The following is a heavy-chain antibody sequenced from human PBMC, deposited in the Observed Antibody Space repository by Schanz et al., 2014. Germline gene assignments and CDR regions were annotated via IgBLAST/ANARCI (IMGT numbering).Heavy chain of an antibody. D-gene: IGHD7-27*01. CDR1: GFIFNDYY. Sequence: QGQLVESGGGLVKPGGCLRLSCAASGFIFNDYYMNWIRQAPGKGLEWLSYISRDGTTSYYADSVKGRFTISRDNAKNSLYLEMTSLRGEDTAVYYCARENLNWEAFDIWGQGTVVTVSS. V-gene: IGHV3-11*01. CDR3: ARENLNWEAFDI. CDR2: ISRDGTTS. J-gene: IGHJ3*02.